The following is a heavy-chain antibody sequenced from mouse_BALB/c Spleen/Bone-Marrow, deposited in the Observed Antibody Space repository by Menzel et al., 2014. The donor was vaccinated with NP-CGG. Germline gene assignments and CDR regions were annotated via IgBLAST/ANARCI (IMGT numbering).Heavy chain of an antibody. J-gene: IGHJ2*01. CDR2: INPTSSYT. D-gene: IGHD2-3*01. CDR1: GYTFTTYM. Sequence: QVQLQQSGAELARPGASVKMSCRASGYTFTTYMIHWVRQRPGQGLEWIGYINPTSSYTNYNQKFKDKATLTADKSSSTAYMQLSSLTSEDSAVYYCARRDDGYVYFDYWGQGTTLTVSS. V-gene: IGHV1-4*01. CDR3: ARRDDGYVYFDY.